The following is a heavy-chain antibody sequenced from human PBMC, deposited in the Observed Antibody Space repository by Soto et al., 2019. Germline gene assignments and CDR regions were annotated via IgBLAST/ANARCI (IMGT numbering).Heavy chain of an antibody. D-gene: IGHD3-10*01. V-gene: IGHV4-39*07. Sequence: PSETLSLTCTVSGGSISSSSYYWGWIRQPPGKGLEWIGSIYYSGSTYYNPSLKSRVTISVDTSKNQFSLKLSSVTAADTAVYYCARDSRIGLWFGEFWFDPWGQGTLVTVSS. J-gene: IGHJ5*02. CDR3: ARDSRIGLWFGEFWFDP. CDR2: IYYSGST. CDR1: GGSISSSSYY.